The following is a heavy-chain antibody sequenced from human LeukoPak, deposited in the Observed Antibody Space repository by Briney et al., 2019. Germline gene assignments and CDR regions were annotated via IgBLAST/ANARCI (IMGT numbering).Heavy chain of an antibody. CDR3: ASGTVDGCHDY. CDR2: IKQDGSEK. D-gene: IGHD5-24*01. J-gene: IGHJ4*02. V-gene: IGHV3-7*01. Sequence: GGSLRLSCAASGFTFSSYWMSWVRQAPGKGLEWVANIKQDGSEKYYVDSVKGRFTISRDNAKNSLYLQMNSLRAEDTAVYYCASGTVDGCHDYWGQGTLVTVSS. CDR1: GFTFSSYW.